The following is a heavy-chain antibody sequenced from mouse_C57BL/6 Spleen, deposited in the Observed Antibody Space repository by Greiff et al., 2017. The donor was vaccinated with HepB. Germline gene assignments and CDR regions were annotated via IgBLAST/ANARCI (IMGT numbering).Heavy chain of an antibody. V-gene: IGHV1-76*01. CDR3: ARQGGDYAMDY. J-gene: IGHJ4*01. CDR2: IYPGSGNT. Sequence: VKLQESGAELVRPGASVKLSCKASGYTFTDYYINWVKQRPGQGLEWIARIYPGSGNTYYNEKFKGKATLTAEKSSSTAYMQLSSLTSEDSAVYFCARQGGDYAMDYWGQGTSVTVSS. CDR1: GYTFTDYY. D-gene: IGHD1-1*02.